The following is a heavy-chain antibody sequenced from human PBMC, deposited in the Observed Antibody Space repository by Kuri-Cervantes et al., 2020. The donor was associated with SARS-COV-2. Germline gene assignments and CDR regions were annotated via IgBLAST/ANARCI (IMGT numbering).Heavy chain of an antibody. CDR1: GYTFTGYY. V-gene: IGHV1-2*02. D-gene: IGHD2-15*01. CDR3: ARDVCSGGSCYHYYMDV. CDR2: INPNSGGT. J-gene: IGHJ6*03. Sequence: ASVKVSCKASGYTFTGYYMRWVRQAPGQGLEWMGWINPNSGGTNYAQKFQGRVTMTRDTSISTAYMELSRLRSDDTAVYYCARDVCSGGSCYHYYMDVWGKGPTVTVSS.